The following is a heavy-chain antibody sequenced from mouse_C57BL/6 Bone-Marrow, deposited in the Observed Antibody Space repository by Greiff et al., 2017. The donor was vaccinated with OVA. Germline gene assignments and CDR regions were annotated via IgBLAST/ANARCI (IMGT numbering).Heavy chain of an antibody. D-gene: IGHD3-1*01. J-gene: IGHJ1*03. Sequence: QVQLKESGPELVKPGASVQISCKASGYAFSSSWMNWVKPRPGKGLEWIGRIYPGDGDTNYNGKFKGKATLTADKSSSTAYMQLSSLTSEDSAVYFCASPQDFDVWGTGTTVTVAS. CDR1: GYAFSSSW. V-gene: IGHV1-82*01. CDR3: ASPQDFDV. CDR2: IYPGDGDT.